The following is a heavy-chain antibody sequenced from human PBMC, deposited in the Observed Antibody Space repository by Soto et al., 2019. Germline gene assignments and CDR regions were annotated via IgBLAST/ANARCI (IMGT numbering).Heavy chain of an antibody. CDR2: ISGSGGST. Sequence: GGSLRLSCAASGFTFSSYAMSWVRQAPGKGLKWVSAISGSGGSTYYADSVKGRFTISRDNSKNTLYLQMNSLRAEDTAVYYCAKQLGVLRFLEWLLAPRAFVYWGQGTLVTVSS. V-gene: IGHV3-23*01. CDR1: GFTFSSYA. D-gene: IGHD3-3*01. CDR3: AKQLGVLRFLEWLLAPRAFVY. J-gene: IGHJ4*02.